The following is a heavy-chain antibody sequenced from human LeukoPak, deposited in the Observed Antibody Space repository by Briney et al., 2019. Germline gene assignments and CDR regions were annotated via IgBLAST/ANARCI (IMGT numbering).Heavy chain of an antibody. V-gene: IGHV3-15*01. Sequence: GGSLRLSCAASGFTFSNAWMSWVRQAPGKGLEWVGRIKSKTDGGTTDYAAPVKGRFTISRDDSKNTLYLQMNSLKTEDTAVYYCTTDQGRYCSSTSCDVFDYWGQGTLVTVSS. CDR2: IKSKTDGGTT. CDR1: GFTFSNAW. CDR3: TTDQGRYCSSTSCDVFDY. D-gene: IGHD2-2*01. J-gene: IGHJ4*02.